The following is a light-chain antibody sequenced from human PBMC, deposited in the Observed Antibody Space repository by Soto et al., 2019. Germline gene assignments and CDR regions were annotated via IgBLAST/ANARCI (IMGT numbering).Light chain of an antibody. CDR1: QSVSSSY. CDR2: GAS. CDR3: QQYGSSPYT. Sequence: EIVLTQSPGTLSLSPGGRATLSCRASQSVSSSYLAWYQQKPGQAPRLLIYGASSRATVIPDRFSGSGSGTDFTLTISRLEPEDFAVYYCQQYGSSPYTFGQGTKLEIK. V-gene: IGKV3-20*01. J-gene: IGKJ2*01.